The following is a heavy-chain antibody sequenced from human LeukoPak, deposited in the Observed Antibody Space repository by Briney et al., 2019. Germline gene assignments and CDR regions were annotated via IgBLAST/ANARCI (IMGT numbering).Heavy chain of an antibody. CDR3: ARFNGDYYRIDY. D-gene: IGHD4-17*01. J-gene: IGHJ4*02. CDR2: INWDGGST. Sequence: SGGSLRLSCAASGFTFDDYGMSWVRQAPGKGLEWVSGINWDGGSTGYADSVKGRFTISRDNAKNSLYLQMNSLRAEDTALYYCARFNGDYYRIDYWGQGTLVTVSS. V-gene: IGHV3-20*04. CDR1: GFTFDDYG.